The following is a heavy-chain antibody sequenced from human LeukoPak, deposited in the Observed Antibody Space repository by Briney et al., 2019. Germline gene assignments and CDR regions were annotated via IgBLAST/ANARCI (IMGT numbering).Heavy chain of an antibody. J-gene: IGHJ4*02. D-gene: IGHD2-2*01. CDR1: GVTSSSYA. CDR2: IIPIFGTA. CDR3: ARDPGYCSSTNYRREYYFDY. V-gene: IGHV1-69*06. Sequence: SVKVSCTASGVTSSSYAISWVRHAPGQGLEWMGGIIPIFGTANYAQKFQGRVTITADKSTSTAYMELSSLRSEDTAVCYCARDPGYCSSTNYRREYYFDYRGQGTLVTVSS.